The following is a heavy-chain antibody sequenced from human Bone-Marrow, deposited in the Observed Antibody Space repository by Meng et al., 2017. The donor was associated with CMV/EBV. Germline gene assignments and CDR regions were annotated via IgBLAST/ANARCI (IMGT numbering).Heavy chain of an antibody. J-gene: IGHJ3*02. CDR1: GGTFSSYA. CDR2: IIPIFGTA. V-gene: IGHV1-69*05. Sequence: LVKVSCKASGGTFSSYAISWVRQAPGQGLEWMGGIIPIFGTANYAQKFQGRVTITRNTSISTAYMELSSLRSEDTAVDYCARGNWNYADACDIWGQGTMVTVSS. D-gene: IGHD1-7*01. CDR3: ARGNWNYADACDI.